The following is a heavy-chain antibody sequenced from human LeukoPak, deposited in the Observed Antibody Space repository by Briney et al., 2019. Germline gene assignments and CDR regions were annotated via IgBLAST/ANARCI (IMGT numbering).Heavy chain of an antibody. D-gene: IGHD4-17*01. J-gene: IGHJ6*02. CDR2: IYPGDSDT. Sequence: GESLKISCKVSGYSFTTYWIGWVRRMPGKGLEWMGIIYPGDSDTRYSPSFQGQVTISADKSISTAYLQWSSLKASDTAMYYCARRQRATVTKGPFYYYYGMDVWGQGTTVTVSS. CDR3: ARRQRATVTKGPFYYYYGMDV. CDR1: GYSFTTYW. V-gene: IGHV5-51*01.